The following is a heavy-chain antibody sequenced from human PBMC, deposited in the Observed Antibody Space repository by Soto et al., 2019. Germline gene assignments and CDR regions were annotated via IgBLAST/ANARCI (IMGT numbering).Heavy chain of an antibody. J-gene: IGHJ3*02. CDR2: MGNDGITT. V-gene: IGHV3-30*18. CDR1: GFTFSTDG. Sequence: QVQLVESGGGVVQPGRSLRLSCAASGFTFSTDGMHWVRQAPGKGLEWVAVMGNDGITTFYADSVKGRFTISRDNSKNTLFVQMNSLTADDTAVYYCAKEFQWELHAFDIWGQGTMVTVSS. D-gene: IGHD1-26*01. CDR3: AKEFQWELHAFDI.